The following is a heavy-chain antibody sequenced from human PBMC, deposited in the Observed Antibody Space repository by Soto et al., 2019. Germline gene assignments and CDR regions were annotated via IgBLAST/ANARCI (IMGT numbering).Heavy chain of an antibody. V-gene: IGHV3-30*18. CDR1: GFTFSSYG. CDR2: ISYDGSNK. Sequence: QVQLVESGGGVVQPGRSLRLSCAASGFTFSSYGMHWVRQAPGKGLAWVAVISYDGSNKYYADSVKGRFTISRDNSKNTLYLQMNSLRAEDTAVYYCAKDRSGSYPTGMDVWGQGTTVTVSS. D-gene: IGHD1-26*01. J-gene: IGHJ6*02. CDR3: AKDRSGSYPTGMDV.